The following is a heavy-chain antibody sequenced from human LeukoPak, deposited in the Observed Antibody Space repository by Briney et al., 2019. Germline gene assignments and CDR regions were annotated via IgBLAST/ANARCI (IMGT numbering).Heavy chain of an antibody. CDR3: ARDKWYYDILTGYPLDY. Sequence: GGSLRLSCAASGFTFSSYWMSWVRQAPGKGLEWVANIKKDGSEKYYVDSVKGRFTISRDNAKNSLYLQMNSLRDEDTAVYYCARDKWYYDILTGYPLDYWGQGTLVTVSS. CDR1: GFTFSSYW. V-gene: IGHV3-7*01. CDR2: IKKDGSEK. D-gene: IGHD3-9*01. J-gene: IGHJ4*02.